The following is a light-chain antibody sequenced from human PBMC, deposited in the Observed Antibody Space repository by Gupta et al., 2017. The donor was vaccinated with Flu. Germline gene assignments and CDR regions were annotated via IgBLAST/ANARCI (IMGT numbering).Light chain of an antibody. V-gene: IGKV3-20*01. CDR3: QQYGSPWT. CDR2: GAS. CDR1: QSVSSSY. Sequence: EIVLTQSPGTLHLSPGERATLSCRASQSVSSSYLAWYQQKPGQAPRLLIYGASSRATGIPDRFSGSGSGTDFTLTISRLEPEDFAVYYCQQYGSPWTFGQGTKVEIK. J-gene: IGKJ1*01.